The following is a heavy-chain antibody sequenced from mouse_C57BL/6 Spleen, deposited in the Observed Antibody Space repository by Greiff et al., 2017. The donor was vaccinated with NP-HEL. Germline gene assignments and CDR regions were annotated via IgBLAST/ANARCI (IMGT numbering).Heavy chain of an antibody. CDR3: VRHPTVKDWYFDV. V-gene: IGHV10-1*01. CDR1: GFSFNTYA. D-gene: IGHD1-1*01. J-gene: IGHJ1*03. CDR2: IRSKSNNYAT. Sequence: EVKLVESGGGLVQPKGSLKLSCAASGFSFNTYAMNWVRQAPGKGLEWVARIRSKSNNYATYYADSVKDRFTISRDDSESMLYLQMNNLKTEDTAMYYCVRHPTVKDWYFDVWGTGTTVTVSS.